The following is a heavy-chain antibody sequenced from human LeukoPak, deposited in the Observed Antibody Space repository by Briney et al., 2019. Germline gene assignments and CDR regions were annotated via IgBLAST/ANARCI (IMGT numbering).Heavy chain of an antibody. V-gene: IGHV3-7*01. CDR3: ARGQYDDY. Sequence: PGGSLRLSCVDSGFTFSGFWWNWVRQAPGEGLEWVANINEDGSEINYVDSVKGRFIISRGNARNSLYLQMRGLRAEDTAVYYCARGQYDDYRGQGTLVTVSS. D-gene: IGHD3-3*01. J-gene: IGHJ4*02. CDR1: GFTFSGFW. CDR2: INEDGSEI.